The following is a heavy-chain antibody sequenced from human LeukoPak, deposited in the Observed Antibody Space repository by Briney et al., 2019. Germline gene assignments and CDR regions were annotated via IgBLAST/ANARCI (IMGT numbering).Heavy chain of an antibody. CDR2: INHSGST. CDR3: ARDKPGIVGASDAFDI. D-gene: IGHD1-26*01. J-gene: IGHJ3*02. CDR1: GGSFSGYY. V-gene: IGHV4-34*01. Sequence: SETLSLTCAVYGGSFSGYYWSWIRQPPGKGLEWIGEINHSGSTNYNPSLKSRVTISVDTSKNQFSLKLSSVTAADTAVYYCARDKPGIVGASDAFDIWGQGTMVTVSS.